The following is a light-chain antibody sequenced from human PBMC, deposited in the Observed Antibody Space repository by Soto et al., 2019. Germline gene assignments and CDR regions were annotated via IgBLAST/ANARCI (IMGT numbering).Light chain of an antibody. V-gene: IGKV3-20*01. CDR3: QQFGGSPMYI. Sequence: EMVLTQSPGTLSLSPGETATLSCRASQSVSNNYLAWYQQKPGQAPRLLIYGSSSRATGIPDRFTGSGSGTAFTLTITRLEPEDFAVYYCQQFGGSPMYIFGQGTKLEI. CDR2: GSS. CDR1: QSVSNNY. J-gene: IGKJ2*01.